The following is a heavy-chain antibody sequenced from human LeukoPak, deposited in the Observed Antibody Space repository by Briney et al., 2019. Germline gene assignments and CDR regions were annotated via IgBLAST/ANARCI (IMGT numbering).Heavy chain of an antibody. CDR2: INPNSGGT. CDR3: ARNRDYGGNSGVDYYGMDV. Sequence: ASVKVSCKASGYTFTGCYMHWVRQAPGQGLEWMGWINPNSGGTNYTQKFQGWVTMTRDTSISTAYMELSRLRSDDTAVYYCARNRDYGGNSGVDYYGMDVWGQGTTVTVSS. V-gene: IGHV1-2*04. CDR1: GYTFTGCY. J-gene: IGHJ6*02. D-gene: IGHD4-23*01.